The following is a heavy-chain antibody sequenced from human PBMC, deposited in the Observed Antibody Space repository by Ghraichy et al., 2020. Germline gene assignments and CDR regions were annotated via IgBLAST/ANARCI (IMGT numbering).Heavy chain of an antibody. Sequence: GGSLRLSCAASGFTFDDYAMHWVRQAPGKGLEWVSLISGDGGSTYYADSVKGRFTISRDNNKNSLYLQMNSLRTEDTALYYCAKDIGWAATVSDAFDIWGPGTMVTVSS. V-gene: IGHV3-43*02. CDR2: ISGDGGST. D-gene: IGHD2-15*01. J-gene: IGHJ3*02. CDR1: GFTFDDYA. CDR3: AKDIGWAATVSDAFDI.